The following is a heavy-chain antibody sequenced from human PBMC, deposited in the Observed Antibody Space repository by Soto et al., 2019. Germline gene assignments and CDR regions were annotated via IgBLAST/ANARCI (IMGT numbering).Heavy chain of an antibody. J-gene: IGHJ6*02. V-gene: IGHV2-26*01. Sequence: SGPTLVNPTETLTLTCTVSGFSLSNARMGVSWIRQPPGKALEWLAHIFSNDEKSYSTSLKSRLTISKDTSKSQVVLTMTNMDPVDTATYYCARIPVLRFLEWFPDYYYYGMDVWGQGTTVTVSS. CDR1: GFSLSNARMG. CDR3: ARIPVLRFLEWFPDYYYYGMDV. CDR2: IFSNDEK. D-gene: IGHD3-3*01.